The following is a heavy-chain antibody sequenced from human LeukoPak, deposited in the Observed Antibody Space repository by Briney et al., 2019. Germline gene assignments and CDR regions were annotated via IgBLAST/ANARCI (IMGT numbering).Heavy chain of an antibody. V-gene: IGHV1-2*02. D-gene: IGHD6-19*01. Sequence: ASVKVSCKASGYTFTGYYMHWVRQAPGQGLEWMGWINPNSGGTNYAQKFQVRVTMTRDTSISTAYMELSRLRSDDTAVYYCARDRLLQAVAGLSDYYYYMDVWGKGTTVTVSS. CDR1: GYTFTGYY. CDR3: ARDRLLQAVAGLSDYYYYMDV. J-gene: IGHJ6*03. CDR2: INPNSGGT.